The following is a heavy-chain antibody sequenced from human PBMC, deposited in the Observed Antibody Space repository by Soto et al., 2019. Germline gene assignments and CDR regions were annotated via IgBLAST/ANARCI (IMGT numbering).Heavy chain of an antibody. Sequence: ASVKVSCKASGYTFTSYGISWVRQAPGQGLEWMGWISASTGNTKYAQKVQGRVTMTTDRSTTTAYMELRSLRSDDTAVYYCARVEAAMSGHWFDPWGQGTPVTVSS. CDR2: ISASTGNT. V-gene: IGHV1-18*01. J-gene: IGHJ5*02. CDR3: ARVEAAMSGHWFDP. CDR1: GYTFTSYG. D-gene: IGHD2-2*01.